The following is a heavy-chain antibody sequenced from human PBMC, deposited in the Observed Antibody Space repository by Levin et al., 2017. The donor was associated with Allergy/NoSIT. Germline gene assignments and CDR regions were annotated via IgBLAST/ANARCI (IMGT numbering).Heavy chain of an antibody. V-gene: IGHV3-30*18. CDR3: AKVDTAMVHHDAFDI. Sequence: LPGGSLRLSCAASGFTFSSYGMHWVRQTPGKGLEWVAVISYDGSNKYYADSVKGRFTISRDNSKNTLYLQMNSLRAEDTAVYYCAKVDTAMVHHDAFDIWGQGTMVTVSS. CDR2: ISYDGSNK. CDR1: GFTFSSYG. D-gene: IGHD5-18*01. J-gene: IGHJ3*02.